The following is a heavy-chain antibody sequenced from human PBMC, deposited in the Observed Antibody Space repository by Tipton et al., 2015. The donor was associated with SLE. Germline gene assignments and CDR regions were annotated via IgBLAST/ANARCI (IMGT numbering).Heavy chain of an antibody. V-gene: IGHV4-31*03. CDR2: IHDSGST. Sequence: LRLSCTVSGDSITSSDYFWSWIRQHPGKGLEWIGYIHDSGSTNYNPPLKSRVTISVDTSKNQFALNLSSVTAADTAVYYCAIDRRGEHDVLHFYYFRVVWGKGTSVTVAS. CDR3: AIDRRGEHDVLHFYYFRVV. D-gene: IGHD3-3*01. J-gene: IGHJ6*03. CDR1: GDSITSSDYF.